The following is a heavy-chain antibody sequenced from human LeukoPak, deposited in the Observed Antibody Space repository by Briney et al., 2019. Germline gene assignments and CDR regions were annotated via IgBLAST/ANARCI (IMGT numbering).Heavy chain of an antibody. J-gene: IGHJ5*02. CDR1: GFTFSNFA. V-gene: IGHV3-23*01. CDR3: AKGGRDTGGNWFDP. Sequence: PGGSLRLSCAASGFTFSNFAMTCVRQAPGKGLEWVSGISGSGGNTYYADSVKGRFTISRDNSKKTLHLQMNSLRAEDTAVYYCAKGGRDTGGNWFDPWGQGTLVTVSS. CDR2: ISGSGGNT. D-gene: IGHD2-8*02.